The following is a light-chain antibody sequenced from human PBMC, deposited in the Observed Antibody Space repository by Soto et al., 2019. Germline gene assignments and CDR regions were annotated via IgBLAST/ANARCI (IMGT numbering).Light chain of an antibody. CDR3: QSYDSSLSAVV. Sequence: QSVLTQSPSVSGAPGQRVTISCTGSSSNIGAVYNVHWYQQLPGTAPKLLIYANNNRPSGVPDRFSGSKSGTSASLAITGLQAEDEADYYCQSYDSSLSAVVFGGGTQLTVL. V-gene: IGLV1-40*01. CDR1: SSNIGAVYN. CDR2: ANN. J-gene: IGLJ2*01.